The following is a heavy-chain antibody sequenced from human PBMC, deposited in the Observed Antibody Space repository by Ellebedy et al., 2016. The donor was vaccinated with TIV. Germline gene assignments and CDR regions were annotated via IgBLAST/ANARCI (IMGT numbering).Heavy chain of an antibody. V-gene: IGHV1-69*04. D-gene: IGHD1/OR15-1a*01. CDR3: ARARGGTGTTGFDF. J-gene: IGHJ4*02. Sequence: SVTVSCKASGVTFTSFAISWVRQAPGQGLEWMGSVIPFLGITNYAQKFQGGVTISADTSTTTAYMERSSLRSEDTAFYYCARARGGTGTTGFDFWGQGTLVTVSS. CDR2: VIPFLGIT. CDR1: GVTFTSFA.